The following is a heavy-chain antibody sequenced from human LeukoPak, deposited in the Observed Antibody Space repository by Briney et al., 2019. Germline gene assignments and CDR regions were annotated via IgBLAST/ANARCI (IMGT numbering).Heavy chain of an antibody. Sequence: SETLTLTCTVSGGSISGYYWSWIRQPPGKGLEWIGYIFSSGSTNYNPSLKSRVTISEDTSVNQFSLKLSSVTAADTAVYYCARHYYDRSDSYSFDYWGQGTLVTVSS. J-gene: IGHJ4*02. CDR3: ARHYYDRSDSYSFDY. CDR1: GGSISGYY. D-gene: IGHD3-22*01. V-gene: IGHV4-59*08. CDR2: IFSSGST.